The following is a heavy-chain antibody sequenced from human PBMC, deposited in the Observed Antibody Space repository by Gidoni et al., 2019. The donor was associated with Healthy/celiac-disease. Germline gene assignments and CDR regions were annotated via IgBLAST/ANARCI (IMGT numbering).Heavy chain of an antibody. CDR1: VFTFSSYS. V-gene: IGHV3-23*01. CDR2: ISGSGGST. CDR3: AKGGKRFDY. D-gene: IGHD3-16*01. J-gene: IGHJ4*02. Sequence: EVQLLEYGGGLVQPEGSLRLPCAASVFTFSSYSMSWVRRAPGKWLRWVSAISGSGGSTYYADSVKGRFTISRDKSKNTRYLQMNSLRAEDTAVYCCAKGGKRFDYWGQGTLVTVSS.